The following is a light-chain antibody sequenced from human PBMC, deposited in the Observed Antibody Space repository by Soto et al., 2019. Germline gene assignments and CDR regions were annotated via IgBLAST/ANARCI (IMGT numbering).Light chain of an antibody. Sequence: QSALTQPPSASGSPGQSVTITCTGTSSDVGGYNYVSWYQQHPGKAPKLMIYEVSQRPSGVPDRFSGSKSGNTASLTVSGLQAEDEADYYCCSYAGSNLHVVFGGGTKVTVL. V-gene: IGLV2-8*01. CDR1: SSDVGGYNY. CDR3: CSYAGSNLHVV. CDR2: EVS. J-gene: IGLJ2*01.